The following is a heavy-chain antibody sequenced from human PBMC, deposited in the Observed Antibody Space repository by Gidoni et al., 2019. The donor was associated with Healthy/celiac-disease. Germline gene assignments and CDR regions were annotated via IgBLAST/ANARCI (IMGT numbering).Heavy chain of an antibody. CDR1: GGPFSSYT. CDR2: IIPILGIA. J-gene: IGHJ5*02. V-gene: IGHV1-69*02. Sequence: QVQLVQSGAEVKKPGSSVKVSCKASGGPFSSYTISWVRQAPGQGLEWMGRIIPILGIANYAQKFQGRVTITADKSTSTAYMELSSLRSEDTAVYYCARGGQQLVRWWFDPWGQGTLVTVSS. D-gene: IGHD6-13*01. CDR3: ARGGQQLVRWWFDP.